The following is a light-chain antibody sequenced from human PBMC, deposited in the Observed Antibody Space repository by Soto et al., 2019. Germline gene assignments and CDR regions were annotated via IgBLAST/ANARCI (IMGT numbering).Light chain of an antibody. CDR3: QQYNVWPLT. Sequence: IVMTQSPATLSVSPGETATLSCRASQSVSRNLAWYQQKPGQTPKLLIYVASTMATGIPARFSGSGSGTEFTLTISSLQSEDFAVYYCQQYNVWPLTFGGGTKVEFK. J-gene: IGKJ4*01. V-gene: IGKV3-15*01. CDR1: QSVSRN. CDR2: VAS.